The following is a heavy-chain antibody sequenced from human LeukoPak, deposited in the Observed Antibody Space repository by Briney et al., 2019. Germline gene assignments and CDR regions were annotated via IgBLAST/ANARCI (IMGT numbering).Heavy chain of an antibody. CDR3: AKDPNSSWYARSSGMDV. CDR2: IYVGGTT. D-gene: IGHD6-13*01. J-gene: IGHJ6*02. CDR1: GFTVSSTY. Sequence: GGSLRLSCAASGFTVSSTYMSWVRQAPGKGLEWVSVIYVGGTTSYADSVKGRFTISRDNSKNTLYLQMNSLRAEDTAVYYCAKDPNSSWYARSSGMDVWGQGTTVTVSS. V-gene: IGHV3-53*05.